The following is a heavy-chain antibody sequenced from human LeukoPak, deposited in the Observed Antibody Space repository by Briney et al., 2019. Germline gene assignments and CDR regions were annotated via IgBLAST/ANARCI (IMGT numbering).Heavy chain of an antibody. Sequence: GGSLRLSCAASGFTFSSYAMSWVRQAPGKGLEWVSTVNADGGNTYYADSVKGRFTISRDNSKSTLILQMNSLRVEDTALYYFTKRVKYGGTWDHFADWGQGTLVTVSS. D-gene: IGHD1-26*01. J-gene: IGHJ4*02. CDR2: VNADGGNT. CDR3: TKRVKYGGTWDHFAD. CDR1: GFTFSSYA. V-gene: IGHV3-23*01.